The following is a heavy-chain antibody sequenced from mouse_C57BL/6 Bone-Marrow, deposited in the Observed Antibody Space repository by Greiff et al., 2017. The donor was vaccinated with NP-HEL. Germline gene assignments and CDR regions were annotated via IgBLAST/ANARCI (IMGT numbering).Heavy chain of an antibody. CDR2: IDPSDSET. D-gene: IGHD1-1*01. J-gene: IGHJ4*01. CDR3: ARSGYYYGSSYPHYAMDY. V-gene: IGHV1-52*01. Sequence: VQLQQPGAELVRPGSSVKLSCKASGYTFTGYWMHWVKQRPIQGLEWIGNIDPSDSETHYNQKFKDKATLTVDKSSSTAYMQLSSLTSEDSAVYYCARSGYYYGSSYPHYAMDYWGQGTSVTVSS. CDR1: GYTFTGYW.